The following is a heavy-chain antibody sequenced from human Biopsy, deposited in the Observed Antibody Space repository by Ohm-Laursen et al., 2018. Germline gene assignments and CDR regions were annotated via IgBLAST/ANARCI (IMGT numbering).Heavy chain of an antibody. Sequence: SSVEVSCKASGGTFSDYAISWLRQAPGQGLEWMGGIIPLFGTTNYAQKFQGRVTITADKSTGTAYMDLSSLRSEYTAVYYCATKLTGYFHHWGQGTLVIVSS. CDR3: ATKLTGYFHH. CDR1: GGTFSDYA. J-gene: IGHJ1*01. D-gene: IGHD3-9*01. V-gene: IGHV1-69*06. CDR2: IIPLFGTT.